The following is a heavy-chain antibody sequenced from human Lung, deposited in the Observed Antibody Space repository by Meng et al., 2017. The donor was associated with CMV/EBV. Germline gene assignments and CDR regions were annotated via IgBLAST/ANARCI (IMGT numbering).Heavy chain of an antibody. D-gene: IGHD1-1*01. CDR1: GFTFSSYA. V-gene: IGHV3-23*01. CDR2: ISGSGGST. CDR3: AKDWPTTPHD. J-gene: IGHJ4*02. Sequence: ESXKISCAASGFTFSSYAMSWVRQAPGKGLEWVSAISGSGGSTYYADAVKGRFTISRDNSKNTLYLQMNSLRAEDTAVYYCAKDWPTTPHDWGQGTLVTVSS.